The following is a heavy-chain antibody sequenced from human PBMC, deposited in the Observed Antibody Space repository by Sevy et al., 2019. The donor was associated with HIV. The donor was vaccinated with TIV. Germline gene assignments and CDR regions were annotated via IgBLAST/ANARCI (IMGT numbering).Heavy chain of an antibody. Sequence: GVSLSLSYRVSVFSLKNPGMLCAPEARYRGREWVGRIKSKRWGRGAEYCTPVKGRFSISRDDSKNTVYLQMNSLKIEDTAVYYCSTPRLGASWATFDIWGQGTMVTVSS. CDR3: STPRLGASWATFDI. CDR2: IKSKRWGRGA. CDR1: VFSLKNPG. D-gene: IGHD1-26*01. V-gene: IGHV3-15*07. J-gene: IGHJ3*02.